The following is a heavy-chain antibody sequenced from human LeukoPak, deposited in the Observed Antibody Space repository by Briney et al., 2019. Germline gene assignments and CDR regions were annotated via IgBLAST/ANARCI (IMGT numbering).Heavy chain of an antibody. J-gene: IGHJ4*02. CDR1: GYTLTELS. CDR2: FDPEDGET. CDR3: ATDDGSGSYGPYGY. Sequence: ASVKVSCKVSGYTLTELSMHWVRQAPGKGLERMGGFDPEDGETIYAQKFQGRVTMTEDTSTDTAYMELSSLRSEDTAVYYCATDDGSGSYGPYGYWGQGTLVTVSS. V-gene: IGHV1-24*01. D-gene: IGHD1-26*01.